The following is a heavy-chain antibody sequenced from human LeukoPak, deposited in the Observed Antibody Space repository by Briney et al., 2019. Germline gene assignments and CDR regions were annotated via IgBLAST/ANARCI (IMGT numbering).Heavy chain of an antibody. CDR1: GFTFSRYG. V-gene: IGHV3-30*18. CDR2: ISYDGNNN. Sequence: PGGSLRLSCAASGFTFSRYGMHWVRQAPGRGLEWVALISYDGNNNYYADSVKGRFTISRDNSKNTLHLQMNSLRAEDTAVYFCAKDQRGDILTGSPFDYWGQGTLVTVSS. J-gene: IGHJ4*02. D-gene: IGHD3-9*01. CDR3: AKDQRGDILTGSPFDY.